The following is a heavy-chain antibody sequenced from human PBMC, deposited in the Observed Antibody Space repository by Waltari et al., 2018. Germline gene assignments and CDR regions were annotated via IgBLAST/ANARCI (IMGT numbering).Heavy chain of an antibody. CDR3: ARDVVGSSAGYVKFDY. J-gene: IGHJ4*02. V-gene: IGHV3-66*01. Sequence: EVQLVESGGGLVQPGGSLTLSCAASGFSVSNTYMSWVRQSPGKGLEWVALIKSGGGTYYADTVEGRFHITRDNSNNTLYLQMNSLRAEDTAVYYCARDVVGSSAGYVKFDYWGQGTLLTVSP. CDR2: IKSGGGT. CDR1: GFSVSNTY. D-gene: IGHD3-10*01.